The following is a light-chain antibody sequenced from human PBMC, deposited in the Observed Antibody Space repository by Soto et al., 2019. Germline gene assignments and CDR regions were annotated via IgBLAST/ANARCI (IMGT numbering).Light chain of an antibody. CDR1: PSVSNNY. CDR2: GES. CDR3: QQYGSSRT. Sequence: EIVLTQYPGTLSLSPGERSTRSGLAIPSVSNNYLAWYQQKPGQDPRLLIYGESNRATGIPDRFSGSGSGTDFTLTISRLEPEDFAVYYCQQYGSSRTFGQGTKVDIK. V-gene: IGKV3-20*01. J-gene: IGKJ1*01.